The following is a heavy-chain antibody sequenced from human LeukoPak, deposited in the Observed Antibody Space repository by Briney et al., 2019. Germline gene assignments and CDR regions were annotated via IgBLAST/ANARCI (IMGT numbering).Heavy chain of an antibody. J-gene: IGHJ6*02. CDR1: GASITSYY. CDR3: ARLTIVVPSFGVDV. CDR2: ISYSGST. Sequence: SETLSLTCSVSGASITSYYWSWIRQPPGKGLEWIAYISYSGSTNYNPSLKSRVNISVDASKNLFSLNLSSVTGADTAMYYCARLTIVVPSFGVDVWGPGTTVTVSS. D-gene: IGHD4-11*01. V-gene: IGHV4-59*08.